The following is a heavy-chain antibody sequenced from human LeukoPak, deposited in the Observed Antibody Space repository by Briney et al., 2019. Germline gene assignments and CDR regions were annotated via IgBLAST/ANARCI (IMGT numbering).Heavy chain of an antibody. V-gene: IGHV3-23*01. D-gene: IGHD3-3*01. Sequence: GGSLRLSCAASGFTFSSYAMSWVRQAPGKGLKRVAAISGSGGSTYYADSVKGRFTISRDNSKNTLYLQMNSLRAEDTAIYYCAKMAYYDFWSGSSVDIWGQGTMVAVSS. CDR1: GFTFSSYA. CDR3: AKMAYYDFWSGSSVDI. CDR2: ISGSGGST. J-gene: IGHJ3*02.